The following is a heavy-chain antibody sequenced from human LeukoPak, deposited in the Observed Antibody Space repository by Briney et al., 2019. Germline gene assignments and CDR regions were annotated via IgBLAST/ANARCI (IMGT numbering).Heavy chain of an antibody. J-gene: IGHJ4*02. CDR1: GFTFSHYG. CDR3: AKDAQRGFDFSNSLES. D-gene: IGHD4-11*01. Sequence: PGGSLRLSCATSGFTFSHYGMHCVRQAPGKGLEWVAVIWNDGTDKYYGDSVKGRLTISRDNSKNTVYLQMNSLRVEDTAVYYCAKDAQRGFDFSNSLESWGQGTLVTVSS. V-gene: IGHV3-33*06. CDR2: IWNDGTDK.